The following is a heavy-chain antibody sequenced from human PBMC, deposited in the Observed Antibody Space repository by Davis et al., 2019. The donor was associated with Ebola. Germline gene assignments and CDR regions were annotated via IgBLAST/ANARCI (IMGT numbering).Heavy chain of an antibody. CDR2: MNPKSGNT. V-gene: IGHV1-8*01. D-gene: IGHD3-10*01. J-gene: IGHJ6*02. CDR1: GYTSTNYD. Sequence: ASVKVPCKASGYTSTNYDINWVRPATGQGLEWLGWMNPKSGNTGYAQKFQGRVTMTRNTSISTAYMELSSLRAEDTAVYYCARGPRIFGGELWGQGTTVTVSS. CDR3: ARGPRIFGGEL.